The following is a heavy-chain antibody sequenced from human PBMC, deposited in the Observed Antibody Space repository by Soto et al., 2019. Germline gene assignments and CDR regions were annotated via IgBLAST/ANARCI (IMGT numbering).Heavy chain of an antibody. J-gene: IGHJ4*02. V-gene: IGHV3-21*01. CDR2: VSGRSSI. CDR1: GFTVSNYN. Sequence: EVQLVESGGGLAKPGGSLRLSCAASGFTVSNYNMNWIRQAPGKGLEWVACVSGRSSIYYADSVKGRFIISRDNAKNSLYLQMNSLRAEDTAVYYCARDDDRIWFGDFDYWGQGTLVTVSS. D-gene: IGHD3-10*01. CDR3: ARDDDRIWFGDFDY.